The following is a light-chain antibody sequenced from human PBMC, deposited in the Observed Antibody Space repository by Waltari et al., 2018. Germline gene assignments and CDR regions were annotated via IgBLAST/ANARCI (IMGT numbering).Light chain of an antibody. CDR1: ILGYRY. CDR3: QTWDSSVV. V-gene: IGLV3-1*01. Sequence: SYELTQPPSVSVSPGQTASITCSGEILGYRYSCWYQQKPGQSPVLVIYQNNMRPSGIPERFSGSNSGNTATLTISGTQPVDEADYYCQTWDSSVVFGGGTKLTVL. J-gene: IGLJ2*01. CDR2: QNN.